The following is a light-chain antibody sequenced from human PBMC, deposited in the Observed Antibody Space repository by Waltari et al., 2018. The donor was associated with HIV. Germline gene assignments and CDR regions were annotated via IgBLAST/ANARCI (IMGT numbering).Light chain of an antibody. CDR1: KNNVGFQG. J-gene: IGLJ3*02. V-gene: IGLV10-54*04. Sequence: QAGLTQPPSVSKALGQTATLTCTGDKNNVGFQGAAWLKHHQGHPPKLLSYRGNNRPSGVPGRFSAATSGKPASLKITGLQADDEAYYVCSSWDTRLNGWVFGGGTHLTVL. CDR3: SSWDTRLNGWV. CDR2: RGN.